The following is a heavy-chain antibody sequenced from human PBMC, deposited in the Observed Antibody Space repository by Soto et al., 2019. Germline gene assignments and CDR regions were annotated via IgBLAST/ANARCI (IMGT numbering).Heavy chain of an antibody. CDR1: GFTFSTYA. CDR3: ARDRGGYDRLYYYHGMDV. V-gene: IGHV3-30*04. D-gene: IGHD5-12*01. J-gene: IGHJ6*02. CDR2: IPYDGSNK. Sequence: AGGSLRLSCAASGFTFSTYAMHWVRQAPGKGLEWVAVIPYDGSNKYYADSVKGRFTISRDNAKNSLYLQMSSLRAEDTAVYYCARDRGGYDRLYYYHGMDVWGQGTTVTVS.